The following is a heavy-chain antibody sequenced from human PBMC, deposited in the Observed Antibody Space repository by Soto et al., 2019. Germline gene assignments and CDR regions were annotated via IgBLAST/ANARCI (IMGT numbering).Heavy chain of an antibody. CDR2: ISSSSSYI. CDR1: GFTFSSYS. CDR3: ARDHYDSSGYLASLGY. D-gene: IGHD3-22*01. Sequence: EVLLVESGGGLVKPGGSLRLSCAASGFTFSSYSMNWVRRAPGKGLEWVSSISSSSSYIYYADSVKGRLTISRDNAKNSLYLQMNSLRAEDTAVYYCARDHYDSSGYLASLGYWGQGTLVTVSS. J-gene: IGHJ4*02. V-gene: IGHV3-21*01.